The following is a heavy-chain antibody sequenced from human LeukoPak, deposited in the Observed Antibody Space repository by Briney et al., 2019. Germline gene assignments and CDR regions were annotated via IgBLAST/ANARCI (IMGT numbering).Heavy chain of an antibody. V-gene: IGHV3-23*01. D-gene: IGHD6-19*01. CDR2: ISGSGGST. Sequence: GGSLRLSCAASGFTFSSYAMSRVRQAPGKGLEWVSAISGSGGSTYYADSVKGRFTISRDNSKNTLYLQMNSLRAEDTAVYYCAKDRRYSSGWYGGDYWGQGTLVTVSS. CDR3: AKDRRYSSGWYGGDY. J-gene: IGHJ4*02. CDR1: GFTFSSYA.